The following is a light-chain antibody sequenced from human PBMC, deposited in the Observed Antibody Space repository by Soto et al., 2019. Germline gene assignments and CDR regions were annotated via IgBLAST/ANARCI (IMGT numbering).Light chain of an antibody. J-gene: IGKJ5*01. Sequence: DIQMTQSPSSLSATVGHRVSITCRASRNVYIFLNWYQQWSGKAPDFLIYGASRLQIGVPSRFTGSGSEIDFTLTVSSLQPEDFATYFCQQSFSFPPAFGQGTRLEIK. CDR3: QQSFSFPPA. CDR2: GAS. CDR1: RNVYIF. V-gene: IGKV1-39*01.